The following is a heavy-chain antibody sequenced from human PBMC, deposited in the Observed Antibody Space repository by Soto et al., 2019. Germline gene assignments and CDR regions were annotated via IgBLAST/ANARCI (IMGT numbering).Heavy chain of an antibody. CDR1: GFTFSSYG. D-gene: IGHD3-22*01. J-gene: IGHJ4*02. V-gene: IGHV3-30*18. CDR3: AKEFPSVLYDSSGYAGYYFDY. CDR2: ISYDGSNK. Sequence: PGGSLRLSCAASGFTFSSYGMHWVRQAPGKGLEWVAVISYDGSNKYYADSVKGRFTISRDNSKNTLYLQMNSLRAEDTAVYYCAKEFPSVLYDSSGYAGYYFDYWGQGTLVTVSS.